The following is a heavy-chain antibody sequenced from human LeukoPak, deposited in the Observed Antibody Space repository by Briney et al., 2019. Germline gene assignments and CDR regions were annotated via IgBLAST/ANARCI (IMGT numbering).Heavy chain of an antibody. CDR2: ISYDGSNK. Sequence: GRSLRLSCAASGFTFSSYGMHWVRQAPGKGLEWVAVISYDGSNKYYADSVKGRFTISRDNSKNTLYLQMNSLRAEDTAVYYCAKPEGIIVAPYFDYWGQGTLVTVSS. D-gene: IGHD5-12*01. J-gene: IGHJ4*02. CDR3: AKPEGIIVAPYFDY. CDR1: GFTFSSYG. V-gene: IGHV3-30*18.